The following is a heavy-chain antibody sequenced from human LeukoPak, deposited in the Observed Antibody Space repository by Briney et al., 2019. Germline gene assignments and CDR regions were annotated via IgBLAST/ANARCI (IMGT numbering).Heavy chain of an antibody. D-gene: IGHD4-23*01. CDR3: ARGLGTTTVVTPIDY. CDR2: ISSSSSHI. J-gene: IGHJ4*02. V-gene: IGHV3-21*01. CDR1: GFTFSSYS. Sequence: GGSLRLSCAASGFTFSSYSMNWVRQAPGKGLEWVSSISSSSSHIYYADSLKGRFTISRDNAKNSLYLQMNSLRAEDTAVYYCARGLGTTTVVTPIDYWGQGTLVTVSS.